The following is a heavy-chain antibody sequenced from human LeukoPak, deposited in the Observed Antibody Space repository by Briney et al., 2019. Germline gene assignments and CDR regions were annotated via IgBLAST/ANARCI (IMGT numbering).Heavy chain of an antibody. Sequence: PGGSLRLSCAASGFTFSSYAMHWVRQAPGKGLEWVAVISYDGSNKYYADSVKGRFTISRDNSKNTLYLQMNSLRAEDTAVYYCARVPTHYYGMDVWGQGTTVTVSS. D-gene: IGHD4-11*01. CDR2: ISYDGSNK. J-gene: IGHJ6*02. CDR1: GFTFSSYA. CDR3: ARVPTHYYGMDV. V-gene: IGHV3-30-3*01.